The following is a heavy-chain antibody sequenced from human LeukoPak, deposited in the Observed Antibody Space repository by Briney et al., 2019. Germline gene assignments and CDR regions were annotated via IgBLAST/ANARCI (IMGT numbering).Heavy chain of an antibody. CDR3: AKGPGARGFFNWFDS. Sequence: GGSLRLSCAASGFSFSDYEMNWVRQAPGKGLEWISYFTASSTTIYYADSVKGRFTISRDNAKNSLYLQMNGLRGEDTAVYYCAKGPGARGFFNWFDSWGQGTLVTVSS. CDR2: FTASSTTI. CDR1: GFSFSDYE. J-gene: IGHJ5*01. D-gene: IGHD5-12*01. V-gene: IGHV3-48*03.